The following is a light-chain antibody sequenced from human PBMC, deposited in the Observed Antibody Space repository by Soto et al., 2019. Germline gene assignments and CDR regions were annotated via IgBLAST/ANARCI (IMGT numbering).Light chain of an antibody. CDR3: QQRSNWPPYT. CDR2: DAS. Sequence: EIVLTQSPATLSLSPGERATLSCRASQSVSSYLAWYQQKPGQAPRLLIYDASNRATGIPARFSGSGSGTDFTLTISSLEPEHFAVYYCQQRSNWPPYTFGQGTKLEIK. J-gene: IGKJ2*01. V-gene: IGKV3-11*01. CDR1: QSVSSY.